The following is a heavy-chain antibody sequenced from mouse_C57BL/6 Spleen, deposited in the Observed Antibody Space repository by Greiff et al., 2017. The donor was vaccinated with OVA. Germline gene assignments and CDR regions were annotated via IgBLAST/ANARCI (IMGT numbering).Heavy chain of an antibody. CDR3: ARWGLRRYFDV. V-gene: IGHV1-80*01. D-gene: IGHD2-4*01. CDR2: IYPGDGDT. Sequence: VQLQESGAELVKPGASVKISCKASGYAFSSYWMNWVKQRPGKGLEWIGQIYPGDGDTNYNGKFKGKATLTADKSSSTAYMQLSSLTSEDSAVYFCARWGLRRYFDVWGTGTTVTVSS. CDR1: GYAFSSYW. J-gene: IGHJ1*03.